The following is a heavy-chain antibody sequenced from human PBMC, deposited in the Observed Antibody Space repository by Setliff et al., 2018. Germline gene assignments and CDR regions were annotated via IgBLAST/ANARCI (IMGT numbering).Heavy chain of an antibody. CDR2: IKQDGSEK. J-gene: IGHJ4*02. CDR3: ARDPHFDS. V-gene: IGHV3-7*01. CDR1: GFTFSTYG. Sequence: PGGSLRLSCAALGFTFSTYGMSWVRQAPGKGLEWVANIKQDGSEKYYVDSVKGRFSISRDNAKNSLYLQMNSLRAEDTAVYYCARDPHFDSWGQGTLVTVSS.